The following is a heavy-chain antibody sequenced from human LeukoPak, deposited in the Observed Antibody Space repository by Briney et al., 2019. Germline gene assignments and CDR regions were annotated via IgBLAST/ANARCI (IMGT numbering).Heavy chain of an antibody. V-gene: IGHV1-2*02. Sequence: ASVKVSCKASGYSFTDYYMHWVRQAPGQGLEWMGWINPDSGGTNYAQKFQGRVTMTRDTSISTAYMELSSLRSDDTAVYYCARGEYNYGRDWFDPGGQGTLVTVSS. D-gene: IGHD5-18*01. CDR2: INPDSGGT. J-gene: IGHJ5*02. CDR3: ARGEYNYGRDWFDP. CDR1: GYSFTDYY.